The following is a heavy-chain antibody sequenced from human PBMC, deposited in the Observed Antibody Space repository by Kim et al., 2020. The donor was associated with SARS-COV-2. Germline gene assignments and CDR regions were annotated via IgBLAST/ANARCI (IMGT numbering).Heavy chain of an antibody. CDR3: ATGSVAGTLPHYYYYYGMDV. Sequence: ASVKVSCKVSGYTLTELSMHWVRQAPGKGLEWMGGFDPEDGETIYAQKFQGRVTMTEDTSTDTAYMELSSLRSEDTAVYYCATGSVAGTLPHYYYYYGMDVWGQETTVTVSS. CDR1: GYTLTELS. V-gene: IGHV1-24*01. D-gene: IGHD6-19*01. J-gene: IGHJ6*01. CDR2: FDPEDGET.